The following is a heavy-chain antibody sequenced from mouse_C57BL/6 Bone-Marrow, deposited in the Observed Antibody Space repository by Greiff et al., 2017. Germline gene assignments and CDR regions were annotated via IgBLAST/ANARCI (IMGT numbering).Heavy chain of an antibody. CDR3: ARHEYRRFGYYGSSPYVDY. Sequence: QVQLQQSGAELVKPGASVKLSCKASGYTFTEYTIHWVKQRSGQGLEWIGWFYPGSGSIEYNEKFKDKATLTADKSSNTVYLELSRLTSEDFAVDCCARHEYRRFGYYGSSPYVDYWGQGTTLTVS. CDR2: FYPGSGSI. V-gene: IGHV1-62-2*01. CDR1: GYTFTEYT. D-gene: IGHD1-1*01. J-gene: IGHJ2*01.